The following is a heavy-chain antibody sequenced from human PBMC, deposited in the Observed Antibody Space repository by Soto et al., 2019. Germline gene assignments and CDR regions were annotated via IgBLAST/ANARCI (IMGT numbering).Heavy chain of an antibody. D-gene: IGHD6-19*01. Sequence: GGSLRLSCAASGFTFSNYAMSWVRQAPGKGLEWVSAIRDSGGSTYYADSVKGRFTISRDNSKNTLYLQMNSLRVEDTAVYYCAKLIAVAGTDDYWGQGTLVTVSS. CDR2: IRDSGGST. J-gene: IGHJ4*02. V-gene: IGHV3-23*01. CDR3: AKLIAVAGTDDY. CDR1: GFTFSNYA.